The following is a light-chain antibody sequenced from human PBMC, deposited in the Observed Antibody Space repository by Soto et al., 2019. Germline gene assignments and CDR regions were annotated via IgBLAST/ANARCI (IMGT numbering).Light chain of an antibody. V-gene: IGKV3-20*01. CDR1: QPVATNS. J-gene: IGKJ2*01. CDR2: SAS. Sequence: EVVLTQSPGTLWLSAGEKVTLSCRASQPVATNSVAWYQQKPGQAPRLLFYSASNRATGVPDRFSGSGSETDFTLTISRLEPEDFAVYYCQQYGSSPMYTFGQGTKLEIK. CDR3: QQYGSSPMYT.